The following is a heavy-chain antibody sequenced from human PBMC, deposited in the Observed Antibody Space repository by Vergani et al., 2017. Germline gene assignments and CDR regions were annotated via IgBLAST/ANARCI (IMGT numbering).Heavy chain of an antibody. CDR3: AREWEQQLSN. Sequence: QVQLQQSGPGLVKPSQTLLLTCAISGDSVSSNSAAWNWIRQSPSRGLEWMGRTYYRSKWYNDYSVSVKSLITIKPDTSKDKFSLQLNSVTPEDTAVYYCAREWEQQLSNWGQGTLVTVSS. J-gene: IGHJ4*02. CDR2: TYYRSKWYN. D-gene: IGHD6-13*01. V-gene: IGHV6-1*01. CDR1: GDSVSSNSAA.